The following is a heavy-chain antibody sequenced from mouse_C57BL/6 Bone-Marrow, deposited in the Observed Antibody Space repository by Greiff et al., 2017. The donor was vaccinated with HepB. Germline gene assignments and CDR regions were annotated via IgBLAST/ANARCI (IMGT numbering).Heavy chain of an antibody. CDR1: GFNIKDDY. D-gene: IGHD2-5*01. V-gene: IGHV14-4*01. CDR2: IDPENGDT. Sequence: EVQLQQSGAELVRPGASVKLSCTASGFNIKDDYMHWVKQRPEQGLEWIGWIDPENGDTEYASKFQGKATITADTSSNTAYLQLSSLTSEVTAVYYCTTRYYSNFYAMDYWGQGTSVTVSS. CDR3: TTRYYSNFYAMDY. J-gene: IGHJ4*01.